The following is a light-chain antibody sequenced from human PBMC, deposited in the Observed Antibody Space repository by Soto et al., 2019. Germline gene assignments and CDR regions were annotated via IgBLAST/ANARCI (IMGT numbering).Light chain of an antibody. V-gene: IGKV3-20*01. CDR1: QSVPRSY. Sequence: IVLTQSPGTLSLSPGERATLSCRASQSVPRSYLAWYQQRPGQAPRLLIYDASNRATGIPDRFSGSESGTDFTLTISRLEPEDCAVYYCNQYASSPLTFGQGTRLEIK. CDR2: DAS. J-gene: IGKJ5*01. CDR3: NQYASSPLT.